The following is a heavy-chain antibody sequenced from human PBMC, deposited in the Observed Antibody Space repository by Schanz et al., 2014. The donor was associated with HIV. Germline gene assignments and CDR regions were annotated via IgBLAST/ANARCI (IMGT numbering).Heavy chain of an antibody. D-gene: IGHD3-10*01. Sequence: VQLVESGGAVVRPGGSLRLSCVASGSTFTTYYMSWVRQAPGRGLEWVSFIYSGGSTYYADSVKGRFTISRDYSKNTLYLQMNSLRAEDTAVYFCARVGGWGAFDIWGQGTMVAVSS. CDR3: ARVGGWGAFDI. J-gene: IGHJ3*02. V-gene: IGHV3-66*01. CDR1: GSTFTTYY. CDR2: IYSGGST.